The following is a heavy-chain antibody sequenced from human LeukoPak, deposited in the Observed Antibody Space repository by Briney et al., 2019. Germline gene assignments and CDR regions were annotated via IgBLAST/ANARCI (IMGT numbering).Heavy chain of an antibody. CDR2: MNEDGSEK. Sequence: TGGSLRLSCAASGFGFSNYWMSWVRQAPGKGLEWVANMNEDGSEKNYDDSVKGRFTISRDNAQDSLYLQMNSLRAEDTAVYYCARDRGYSNFDYWGQGTLLTVSS. CDR3: ARDRGYSNFDY. CDR1: GFGFSNYW. J-gene: IGHJ4*02. V-gene: IGHV3-7*01. D-gene: IGHD4-11*01.